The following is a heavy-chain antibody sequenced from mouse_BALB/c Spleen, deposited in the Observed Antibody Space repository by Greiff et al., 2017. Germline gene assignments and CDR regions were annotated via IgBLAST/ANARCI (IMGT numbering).Heavy chain of an antibody. J-gene: IGHJ4*01. CDR2: IWTGGGT. CDR3: VRGDYYAMDY. V-gene: IGHV2-9-2*01. Sequence: VKLMESGPGLVAPSQSLSITCTVSGFSLTSYDISWIRQPPGKGLEWLGVIWTGGGTNYNSAFMSRLSISKDNSKSQVFLKMNSLQTDDTAIYYCVRGDYYAMDYWGQGTSVTVSS. CDR1: GFSLTSYD.